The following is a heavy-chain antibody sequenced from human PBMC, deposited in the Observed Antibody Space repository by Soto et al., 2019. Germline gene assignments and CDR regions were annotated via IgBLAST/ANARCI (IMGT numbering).Heavy chain of an antibody. V-gene: IGHV1-2*02. Sequence: ASVKVSCKASGYIFTDYYIHWVRQAPGQGLEWMGWINPNSDDTRYAQKFRGRVTVTMDTSISTAYMDLSRLTSDDTAVYYCARDSAAGAGIGWDYWGQGTLVTVPS. CDR3: ARDSAAGAGIGWDY. CDR2: INPNSDDT. CDR1: GYIFTDYY. D-gene: IGHD6-13*01. J-gene: IGHJ4*01.